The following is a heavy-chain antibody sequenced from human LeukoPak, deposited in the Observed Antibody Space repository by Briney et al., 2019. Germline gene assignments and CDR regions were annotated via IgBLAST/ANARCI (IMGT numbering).Heavy chain of an antibody. D-gene: IGHD2-21*01. CDR2: ISNSGGTI. J-gene: IGHJ4*02. V-gene: IGHV3-48*03. CDR1: GFSFSGYE. CDR3: ARGKSMVVIGCFDS. Sequence: GGSLRLSCVASGFSFSGYEMTWVRQAPGRGLEWVSHISNSGGTIYYADSVKGRFTISRDNAKNSLYLQMNSLRAEDTATYYCARGKSMVVIGCFDSWGQRTLVTVSS.